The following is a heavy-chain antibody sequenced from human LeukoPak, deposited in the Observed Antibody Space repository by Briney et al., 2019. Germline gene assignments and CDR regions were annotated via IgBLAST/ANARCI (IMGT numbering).Heavy chain of an antibody. CDR2: INPNSGGT. Sequence: ASVKVSCKASGYTFTGYYMHWVRQAPGQGLEWMGWINPNSGGTNYAQKLQGRVTMTTDTSTSTAYMELRSLRSDDTAVYYCARDGSGGWELLSLYYYYYYMDVWGKGTTVTVSS. D-gene: IGHD1-26*01. CDR1: GYTFTGYY. V-gene: IGHV1-2*02. CDR3: ARDGSGGWELLSLYYYYYYMDV. J-gene: IGHJ6*03.